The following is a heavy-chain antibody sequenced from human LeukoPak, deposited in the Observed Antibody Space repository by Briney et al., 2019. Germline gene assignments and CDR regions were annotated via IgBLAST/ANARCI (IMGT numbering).Heavy chain of an antibody. Sequence: GGSLRLSCAASGFTFSSYSMNWVRQAPGKGLEWVSVIYSGGSTYYADSVKGRFTISRDNSKNTLYLQMNSLRAEDTAVYYCARDGDDTSGYFSPFDYWGQGTLVTVSS. CDR3: ARDGDDTSGYFSPFDY. V-gene: IGHV3-66*01. CDR2: IYSGGST. J-gene: IGHJ4*02. D-gene: IGHD3-22*01. CDR1: GFTFSSYS.